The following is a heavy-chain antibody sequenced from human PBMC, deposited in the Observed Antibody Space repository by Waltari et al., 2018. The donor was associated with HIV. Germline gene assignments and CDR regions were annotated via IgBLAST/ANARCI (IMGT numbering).Heavy chain of an antibody. J-gene: IGHJ4*02. D-gene: IGHD6-19*01. CDR2: IRSDTDTI. CDR3: ARLKYSSGFFDY. Sequence: QVQLVASGGGLVNPGGSLRLSFAPSGFTFSDYYMTWIRQAPGKGLEWVSYIRSDTDTIYYADSVKGRFTISRDNAKNSLYLQMNRLSVEDTAVYYCARLKYSSGFFDYWGQGALVTVSS. CDR1: GFTFSDYY. V-gene: IGHV3-11*01.